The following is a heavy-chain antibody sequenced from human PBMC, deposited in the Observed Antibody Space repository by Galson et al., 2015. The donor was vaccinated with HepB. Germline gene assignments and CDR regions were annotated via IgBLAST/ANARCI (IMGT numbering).Heavy chain of an antibody. CDR3: ARATYYYDSSGYYPAWFDP. CDR1: GYTFTSYG. V-gene: IGHV1-18*04. J-gene: IGHJ5*02. CDR2: ISAYNGNT. D-gene: IGHD3-22*01. Sequence: SVKVSCKASGYTFTSYGISWVRQAPGQGLEWMGWISAYNGNTNYAQKLQGRVTMTTDTSTSTAYMELRSLRSDDTAVYYCARATYYYDSSGYYPAWFDPWGQGTLVTVSS.